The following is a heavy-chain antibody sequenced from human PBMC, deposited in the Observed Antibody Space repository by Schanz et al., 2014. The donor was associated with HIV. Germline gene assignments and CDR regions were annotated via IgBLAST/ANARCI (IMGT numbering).Heavy chain of an antibody. CDR1: GYDFGYLD. CDR2: INPGSGNT. V-gene: IGHV1-8*01. Sequence: QVSLVQSGAEVKKPGASVRVSCEASGYDFGYLDINWVRQAPGQGLEWLGWINPGSGNTGYAQKFQGRVTMTRDFFTSTAYMELSGLTSEDTAVYYCARDQNVISMVRGVMGGVDYWGQGTLVTVSP. D-gene: IGHD3-10*01. J-gene: IGHJ4*02. CDR3: ARDQNVISMVRGVMGGVDY.